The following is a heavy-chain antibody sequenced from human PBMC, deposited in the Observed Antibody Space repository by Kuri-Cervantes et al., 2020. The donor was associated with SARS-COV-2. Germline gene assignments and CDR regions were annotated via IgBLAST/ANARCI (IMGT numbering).Heavy chain of an antibody. V-gene: IGHV3-74*01. CDR3: ATQGTIYYYDTL. CDR2: INSDRSST. D-gene: IGHD3-22*01. CDR1: GFTFSSYS. Sequence: GGSLRLSCAASGFTFSSYSMNWVRQAPGKGLVWVSRINSDRSSTSYADSVKGRFTISRDNAKNTLYLQMNSLRAEDTAVYYCATQGTIYYYDTLWGQGTLVTVSS. J-gene: IGHJ4*02.